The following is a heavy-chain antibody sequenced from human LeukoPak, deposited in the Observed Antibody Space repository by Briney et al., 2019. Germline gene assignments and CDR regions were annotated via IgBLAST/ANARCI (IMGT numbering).Heavy chain of an antibody. J-gene: IGHJ4*02. D-gene: IGHD3-3*01. CDR1: GYIFSDYY. V-gene: IGHV1-69-2*01. Sequence: ASVKVSCKVSGYIFSDYYIHWVQQAPGKGLEWMGLVDSEDGETIYAEEFQARVTITADTSRDIAYMELSSLRFDDTAVYYCATLGGRAGLRFLESPGASHYWGQGTLVTVSS. CDR2: VDSEDGET. CDR3: ATLGGRAGLRFLESPGASHY.